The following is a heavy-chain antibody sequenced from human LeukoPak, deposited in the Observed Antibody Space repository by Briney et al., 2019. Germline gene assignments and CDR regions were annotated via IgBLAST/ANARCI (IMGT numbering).Heavy chain of an antibody. CDR3: ARDGYYGSGSPPSLSFDY. V-gene: IGHV3-30-3*01. D-gene: IGHD3-10*01. CDR2: TSSDLNVK. CDR1: GFTFRNYV. Sequence: GGSLRLSCAASGFTFRNYVIHWGRQAPGKGLEWVAVTSSDLNVKLYADSVKGRFTISRDNSPSTLYLQMNSLRPEDTAIYYCARDGYYGSGSPPSLSFDYWGQGTLVTVSS. J-gene: IGHJ4*02.